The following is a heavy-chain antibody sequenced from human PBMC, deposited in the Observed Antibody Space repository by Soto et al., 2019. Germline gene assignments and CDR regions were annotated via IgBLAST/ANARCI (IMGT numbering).Heavy chain of an antibody. D-gene: IGHD1-7*01. CDR3: AKGNWNYGVGWFDP. V-gene: IGHV3-23*01. J-gene: IGHJ5*02. Sequence: GGSLRLSCSASVFTFSSYAMSWFRQAPGKGLEWVSAISGSGGSTYYADSVKGRFTISRDNSKNTLYLQMNSLRAEDTAVYYCAKGNWNYGVGWFDPWGQGTLVTV. CDR2: ISGSGGST. CDR1: VFTFSSYA.